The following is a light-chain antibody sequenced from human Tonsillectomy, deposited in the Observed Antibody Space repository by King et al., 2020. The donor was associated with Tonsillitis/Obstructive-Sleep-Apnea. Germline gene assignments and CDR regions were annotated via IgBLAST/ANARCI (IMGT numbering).Light chain of an antibody. CDR3: MQRGPGPLT. J-gene: IGKJ4*01. Sequence: NRFSGVPDRFSGSGSRTDFTLKISRVEAEDVGVYYCMQRGPGPLTFGGGTKV. V-gene: IGKV2D-29*01.